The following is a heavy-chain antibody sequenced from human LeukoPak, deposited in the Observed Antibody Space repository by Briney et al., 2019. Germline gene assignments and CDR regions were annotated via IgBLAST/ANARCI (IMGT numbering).Heavy chain of an antibody. CDR1: GGTFSSYA. CDR2: IIPIFGTA. J-gene: IGHJ3*02. V-gene: IGHV1-69*13. CDR3: ARNSGSYYVGDAFDI. Sequence: SVKVSCKASGGTFSSYAISWVRQAPGQGLEWMGGIIPIFGTANYAQKFQGRDTITADESTSTAYMELSSLRSEDTAVYYCARNSGSYYVGDAFDIWGQGTMVTVSS. D-gene: IGHD1-26*01.